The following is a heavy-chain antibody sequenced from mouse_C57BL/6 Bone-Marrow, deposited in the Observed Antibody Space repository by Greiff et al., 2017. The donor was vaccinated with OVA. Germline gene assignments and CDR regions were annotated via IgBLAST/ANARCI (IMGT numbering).Heavy chain of an antibody. D-gene: IGHD1-1*02. V-gene: IGHV5-6*01. Sequence: EVKLVESGGDLVKPGGSLKLSCAASGFTFSSYGMSWVRQTPDKRLEWVATISSGGSYTYYPDSVKGRFTISRDNAKNTLYLQMSSLKSEDTAKYCCTRHGDYGGFFDYWGQGTTLTVSS. CDR1: GFTFSSYG. CDR3: TRHGDYGGFFDY. CDR2: ISSGGSYT. J-gene: IGHJ2*01.